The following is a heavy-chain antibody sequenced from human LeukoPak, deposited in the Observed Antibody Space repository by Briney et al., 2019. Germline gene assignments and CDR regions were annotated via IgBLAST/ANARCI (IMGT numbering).Heavy chain of an antibody. CDR1: GYTFTNYA. Sequence: GASVKVSCKASGYTFTNYAMNWVRQAPGQGLEWMGWINTNSGNPTYAQGFTGRFVFSLDTSISTAYLQISSLKAEDTAVYYCASEGSGPAFDYWGQETLVTVSS. J-gene: IGHJ4*02. CDR2: INTNSGNP. CDR3: ASEGSGPAFDY. D-gene: IGHD3-3*01. V-gene: IGHV7-4-1*02.